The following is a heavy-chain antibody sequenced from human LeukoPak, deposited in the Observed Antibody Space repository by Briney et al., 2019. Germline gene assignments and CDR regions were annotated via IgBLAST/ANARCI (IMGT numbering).Heavy chain of an antibody. CDR2: IYPGDSDT. CDR3: ARSGSYPTTIPFDY. V-gene: IGHV5-51*01. CDR1: GYIFTSYW. D-gene: IGHD1-26*01. J-gene: IGHJ4*02. Sequence: GASLQISCKGSGYIFTSYWIGWVRQLPGKGLEWMGIIYPGDSDTRYSPSFQGQVTISADKSISTAYLQWSSLKASDTAMYYCARSGSYPTTIPFDYWGQGTLVTVSS.